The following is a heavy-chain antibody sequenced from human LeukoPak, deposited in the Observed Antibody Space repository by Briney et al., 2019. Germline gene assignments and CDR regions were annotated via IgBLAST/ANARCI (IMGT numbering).Heavy chain of an antibody. CDR3: AKDPAGIAAAGSRRVLYYFDY. Sequence: GGSLRLSCAASGFTFSSYGMHWVRQAPGEGLEWVAFIRYDGSNKYYADSVKGRFTISRDNSKNTLYLQMNRLRAEDTAVYYCAKDPAGIAAAGSRRVLYYFDYWGQGTLVTVSS. CDR1: GFTFSSYG. CDR2: IRYDGSNK. J-gene: IGHJ4*02. D-gene: IGHD6-13*01. V-gene: IGHV3-30*02.